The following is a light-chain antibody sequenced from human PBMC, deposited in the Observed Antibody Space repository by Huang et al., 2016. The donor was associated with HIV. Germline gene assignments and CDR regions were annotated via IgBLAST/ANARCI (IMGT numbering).Light chain of an antibody. Sequence: DIVMTQSPDSLAVSLVERATINCKSSQRVLYSSNNKNYLVWYQQKPGQPPKLLIYRAATRESGVTDRFSGSGSGTDFTLTISSLQAEDVAVYYCQQYYSAPLTFGGGTKVEIK. J-gene: IGKJ4*01. CDR1: QRVLYSSNNKNY. CDR3: QQYYSAPLT. CDR2: RAA. V-gene: IGKV4-1*01.